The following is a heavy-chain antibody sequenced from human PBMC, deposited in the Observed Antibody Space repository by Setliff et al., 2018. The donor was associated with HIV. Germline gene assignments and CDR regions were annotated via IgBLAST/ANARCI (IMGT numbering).Heavy chain of an antibody. CDR3: ARDGWWRQYDYGIDY. CDR1: GYTFTDNY. CDR2: INSATGGT. Sequence: ASVKVSCKASGYTFTDNYIHWVRQAPGQGLEWMAWINSATGGTNYAQNFQGWVTVTTDTSTSTAYMELRSLRSDDTAVYYCARDGWWRQYDYGIDYWGQGTLVTVSS. J-gene: IGHJ4*02. D-gene: IGHD4-17*01. V-gene: IGHV1-2*04.